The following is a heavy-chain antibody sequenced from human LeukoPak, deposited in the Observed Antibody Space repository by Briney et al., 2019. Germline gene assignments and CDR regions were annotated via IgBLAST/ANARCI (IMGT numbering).Heavy chain of an antibody. J-gene: IGHJ4*02. Sequence: SETLPLTCTVSGDPISSYYWSWLRQPPGKGLEWIGYIYYSGSTNYNPSLKSRVTMSVDPSKNQFSLKLSSVTAADTAVYYCARGHYYGSGSLREPFEYWGQGTLVTVSS. CDR1: GDPISSYY. D-gene: IGHD3-10*01. V-gene: IGHV4-59*01. CDR3: ARGHYYGSGSLREPFEY. CDR2: IYYSGST.